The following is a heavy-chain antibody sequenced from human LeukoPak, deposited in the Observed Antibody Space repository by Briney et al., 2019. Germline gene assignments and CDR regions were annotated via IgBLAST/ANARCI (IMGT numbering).Heavy chain of an antibody. J-gene: IGHJ6*03. D-gene: IGHD2-2*01. CDR3: ARVGDSIVVVPAARYYYYYMDV. CDR1: GFTFSSYE. V-gene: IGHV3-48*03. Sequence: PGGSLRLSCAASGFTFSSYEMNWVRQAPGKGLEWVSYISSSGSTIYYADSVKGRFTISRDNAKNSLYLQMNSLRAEDTAVYYCARVGDSIVVVPAARYYYYYMDVWGKGTTVTISS. CDR2: ISSSGSTI.